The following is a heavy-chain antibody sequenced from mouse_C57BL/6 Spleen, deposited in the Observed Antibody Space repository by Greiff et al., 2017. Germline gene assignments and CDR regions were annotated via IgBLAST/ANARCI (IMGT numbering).Heavy chain of an antibody. Sequence: QVQLQQSGAELVKPGASVKISCKASGYAFSSYWMNWVKQRPGKGLEWIGQIYPGDGDTNYNGKFKGKATLTADKSSSPAYMQLSSLTSEDSAVYFCARKGANWPWFAYWGQGTLVTVSA. CDR1: GYAFSSYW. CDR3: ARKGANWPWFAY. D-gene: IGHD4-1*01. V-gene: IGHV1-80*01. CDR2: IYPGDGDT. J-gene: IGHJ3*01.